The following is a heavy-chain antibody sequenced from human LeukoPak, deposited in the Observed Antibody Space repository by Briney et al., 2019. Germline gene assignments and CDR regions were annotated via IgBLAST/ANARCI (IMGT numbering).Heavy chain of an antibody. CDR2: ISSSGSTI. CDR1: GFTFSSYE. Sequence: GGSLRLSCAASGFTFSSYEMNWVRQAPGKGLEWVSYISSSGSTIYYADSEKGRFTISRDNAKNSLYLQMNSLRAEDTAVCYCARSYSGSYLVDYWGQGTLVTVSS. CDR3: ARSYSGSYLVDY. D-gene: IGHD1-26*01. V-gene: IGHV3-48*03. J-gene: IGHJ4*02.